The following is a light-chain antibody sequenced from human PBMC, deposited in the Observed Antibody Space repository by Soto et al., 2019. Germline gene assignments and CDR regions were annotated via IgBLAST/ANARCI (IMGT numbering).Light chain of an antibody. CDR3: QQYESTPPT. CDR2: WAS. V-gene: IGKV4-1*01. J-gene: IGKJ2*01. Sequence: DIVMTQSPDSLAVSLGERATINCKSSQSVLYSSNNKNYLAWYQQRPGQPPKLLIYWASTRESGVPDRFSGSGVGTDFTLTITSLQAEDVAVYYCQQYESTPPTFGQGTKLEIK. CDR1: QSVLYSSNNKNY.